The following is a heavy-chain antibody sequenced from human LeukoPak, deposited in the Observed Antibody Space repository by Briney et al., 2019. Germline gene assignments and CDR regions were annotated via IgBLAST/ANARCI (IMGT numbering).Heavy chain of an antibody. CDR1: GFTFSSYA. D-gene: IGHD4-23*01. CDR3: VKGGTVGGAIDN. V-gene: IGHV3-23*01. CDR2: ISGSGGST. Sequence: GGSLRLSCAASGFTFSSYAMSWVRQAPGKGLEWVSAISGSGGSTYYADSVKGRFTISRDNSKNTLYLQMNSLRAEDTAVYYCVKGGTVGGAIDNWGQGTLVIVSS. J-gene: IGHJ4*02.